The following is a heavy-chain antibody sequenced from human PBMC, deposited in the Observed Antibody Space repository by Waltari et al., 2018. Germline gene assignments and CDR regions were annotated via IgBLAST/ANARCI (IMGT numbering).Heavy chain of an antibody. CDR3: ATDPLMTTVTNSDY. J-gene: IGHJ4*02. V-gene: IGHV1-2*06. D-gene: IGHD4-17*01. CDR2: INPNSGGT. Sequence: QVQLVQSGAEVKKPGSSVKVSCKASGGTFSSYAISWVRQAPGQGLEWMGRINPNSGGTNYAQKFQGRVTMTRDTSISTAYMELSRLRSDDTAVYYCATDPLMTTVTNSDYWGQGTLVTVSS. CDR1: GGTFSSYA.